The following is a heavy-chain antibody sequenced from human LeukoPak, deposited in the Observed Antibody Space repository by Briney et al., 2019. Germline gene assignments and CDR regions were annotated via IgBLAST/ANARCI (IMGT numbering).Heavy chain of an antibody. D-gene: IGHD3-10*01. CDR3: AKDLGYYYGSGSYLDY. Sequence: GGSLRLSCAASGFTFSSYAMSWVRQAPGKGLEWVSAISGSGGSTYYADSVKGRFTICRDNSKNTLYLQMNSLRAEDTAVYYCAKDLGYYYGSGSYLDYWGQGTLVTVSS. CDR2: ISGSGGST. V-gene: IGHV3-23*01. CDR1: GFTFSSYA. J-gene: IGHJ4*02.